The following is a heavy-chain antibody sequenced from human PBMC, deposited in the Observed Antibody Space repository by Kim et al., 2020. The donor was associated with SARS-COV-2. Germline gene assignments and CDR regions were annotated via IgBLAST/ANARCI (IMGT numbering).Heavy chain of an antibody. CDR3: ARRYCSSTSCPNWFDP. D-gene: IGHD2-2*01. CDR1: GGSISSSNW. J-gene: IGHJ5*02. CDR2: IYHSGST. V-gene: IGHV4-4*02. Sequence: SETLSLTCAVSGGSISSSNWWSWVRQPPGKGLEWIGEIYHSGSTNYNPSLKSRVTISVDKSKNQFSLKLSSVTAADTAVYYCARRYCSSTSCPNWFDPWGQGTLGTVS.